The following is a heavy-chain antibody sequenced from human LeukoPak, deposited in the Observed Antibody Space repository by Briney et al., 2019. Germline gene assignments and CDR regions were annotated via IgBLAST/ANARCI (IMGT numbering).Heavy chain of an antibody. CDR2: ISSSSSYT. CDR3: ARVLKLYCGGDCNYFDY. CDR1: GVTFSDYY. D-gene: IGHD2-21*02. V-gene: IGHV3-11*05. J-gene: IGHJ4*02. Sequence: GGSLRLSCAASGVTFSDYYMSWIRQAPGKGLEWVSYISSSSSYTNYADSVKGRFTISRDNAKNSLYLQMNSLRAEDTAVYYCARVLKLYCGGDCNYFDYWGQGTLVTVSS.